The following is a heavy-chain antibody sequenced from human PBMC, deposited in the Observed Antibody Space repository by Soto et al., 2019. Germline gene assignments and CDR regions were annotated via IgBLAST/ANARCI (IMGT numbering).Heavy chain of an antibody. CDR2: IIPISGTA. Sequence: QVQLVQSGAEVKKPGSSVKVSCKASGGTFSSYAISWVRQDPGQGLEWMGGIIPISGTANYAQKFQGRVTITADESTSTPYMELSSLRSEDTAVYYCARSQGSSTSLEIYYYYYYGMDVWGQGTTVTVSS. CDR3: ARSQGSSTSLEIYYYYYYGMDV. V-gene: IGHV1-69*01. D-gene: IGHD2-2*01. J-gene: IGHJ6*02. CDR1: GGTFSSYA.